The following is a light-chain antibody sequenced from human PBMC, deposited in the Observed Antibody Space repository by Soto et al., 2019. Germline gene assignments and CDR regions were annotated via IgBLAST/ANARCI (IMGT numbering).Light chain of an antibody. V-gene: IGLV2-8*01. J-gene: IGLJ1*01. CDR1: SSDVGAYNY. CDR2: EVS. CDR3: TSYGGSNNYV. Sequence: QSVLTQPPSASGSPGQSVTISCTGTSSDVGAYNYVSWFQQHPGKAPRLLIFEVSKRPSGVPDRFSGSKSGNTASLTVSGLHADEEADYYCTSYGGSNNYVFGTGTKVTVL.